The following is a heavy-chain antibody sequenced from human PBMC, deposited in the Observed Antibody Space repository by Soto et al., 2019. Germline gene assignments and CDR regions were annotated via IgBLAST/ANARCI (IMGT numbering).Heavy chain of an antibody. Sequence: QVQLQESGPGLVKPSGTLSLTCAVSSGSISSSNWWRWVRQPPGKGLAWIGEIYHSGSTNYNPSLESRVTISVDKSKNQFSLKLSAVTAADTAVYYCVGRGEVRGPFDYWGQGTLVTVSS. J-gene: IGHJ4*02. CDR1: SGSISSSNW. V-gene: IGHV4-4*02. CDR2: IYHSGST. CDR3: VGRGEVRGPFDY. D-gene: IGHD3-10*01.